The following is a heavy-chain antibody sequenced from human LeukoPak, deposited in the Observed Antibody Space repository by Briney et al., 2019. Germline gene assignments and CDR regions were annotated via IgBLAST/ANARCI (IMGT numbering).Heavy chain of an antibody. D-gene: IGHD5-18*01. J-gene: IGHJ6*02. CDR2: IYYSGST. CDR3: ARPIQEYYYYYGMDV. V-gene: IGHV4-59*08. Sequence: PSETLSLTCTVSGGSIGSYYWSWIRQPPGKGLEWIGYIYYSGSTYYNPSLKSRVTISVDTSKNQFSLKLRSVTAADTAVYYCARPIQEYYYYYGMDVWGQGTTVTVSS. CDR1: GGSIGSYY.